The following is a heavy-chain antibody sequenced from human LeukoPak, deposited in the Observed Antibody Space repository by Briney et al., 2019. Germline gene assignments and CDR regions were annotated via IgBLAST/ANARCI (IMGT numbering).Heavy chain of an antibody. V-gene: IGHV1-8*01. CDR3: ARAGGSGSLPLFLRYGMDV. J-gene: IGHJ6*02. D-gene: IGHD3-10*01. CDR1: GYTFTSYD. CDR2: MNPNSGNT. Sequence: ASVKVSCKASGYTFTSYDINWVRQATGQGLEWMGWMNPNSGNTGYAQKFQGRVTMTRNTSISTAYMELSSLRPEDTAVYYCARAGGSGSLPLFLRYGMDVWGQGTTVTVSS.